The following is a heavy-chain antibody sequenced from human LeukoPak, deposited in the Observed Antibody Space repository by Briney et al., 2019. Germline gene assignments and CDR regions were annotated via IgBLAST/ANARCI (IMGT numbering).Heavy chain of an antibody. V-gene: IGHV3-33*06. CDR1: GFTFSKFG. J-gene: IGHJ4*02. CDR2: VWNDGSKN. D-gene: IGHD5-12*01. CDR3: AKDWSLGYGCLDY. Sequence: GGSLRLSCAASGFTFSKFGMHWVRQTPGKGREWVALVWNDGSKNYYADSVKGRFTISRDNSKDTLYLLLNSLRAEDTAVYYCAKDWSLGYGCLDYWGQGTLVTVSS.